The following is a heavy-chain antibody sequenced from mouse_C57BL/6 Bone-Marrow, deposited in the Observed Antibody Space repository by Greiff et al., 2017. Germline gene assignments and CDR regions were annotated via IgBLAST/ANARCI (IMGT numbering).Heavy chain of an antibody. Sequence: QVQLQQPGAELVKPGASVKLSCKASGYTFTSYWMQWVKQRPGQGLEWIGEIDPSDSYTNYNQKFKGKATLTVDTSSSTAYMQLSSLTSEDSAVYYCARGIYYYGSSPWYFDVWGTGTTVTVSS. J-gene: IGHJ1*03. CDR2: IDPSDSYT. CDR3: ARGIYYYGSSPWYFDV. CDR1: GYTFTSYW. V-gene: IGHV1-50*01. D-gene: IGHD1-1*01.